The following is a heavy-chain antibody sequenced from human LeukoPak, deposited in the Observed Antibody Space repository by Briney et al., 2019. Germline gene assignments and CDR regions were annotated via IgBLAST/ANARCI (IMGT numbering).Heavy chain of an antibody. V-gene: IGHV4-59*08. D-gene: IGHD3-10*01. J-gene: IGHJ6*02. CDR1: GGSISSYY. CDR3: ARHFYGSGSYRAYGMDV. Sequence: PSETLSLTCTVSGGSISSYYWSWIRQPPGKGLEWIGYIYSSGSTNYNPSLRSRVTISVTTSKNQFSLKVSSVTAADTTVYYCARHFYGSGSYRAYGMDVWGQGTTVTVSS. CDR2: IYSSGST.